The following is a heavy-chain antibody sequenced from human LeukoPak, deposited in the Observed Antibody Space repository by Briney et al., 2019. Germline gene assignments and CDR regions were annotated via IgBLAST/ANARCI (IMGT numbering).Heavy chain of an antibody. V-gene: IGHV3-7*01. CDR3: AREGSHYSGSYWRGWFDP. CDR2: IKQDGSEK. CDR1: GFTFSSYW. D-gene: IGHD1-26*01. J-gene: IGHJ5*02. Sequence: GGSLRLSCAASGFTFSSYWMGWVRQAPGKGLEWVANIKQDGSEKYYVDSVRGRFTISRDNAKNSLYLQMNSLRAEDTAVYYCAREGSHYSGSYWRGWFDPWGQGTLVTVSS.